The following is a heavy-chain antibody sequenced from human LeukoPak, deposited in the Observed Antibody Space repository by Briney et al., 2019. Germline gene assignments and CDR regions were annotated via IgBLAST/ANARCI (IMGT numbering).Heavy chain of an antibody. CDR1: GFTFSTYL. V-gene: IGHV3-7*01. Sequence: GGSLRLSCAASGFTFSTYLMSWVRQAPGKGLEWVANIKQDGSEKYYVDSVKGRFTISRDNAKNSLYLQMNSLRAEDTAVYYCTREGYDFWSGYSFYFDYWGQGTLVTVSS. J-gene: IGHJ4*02. CDR2: IKQDGSEK. CDR3: TREGYDFWSGYSFYFDY. D-gene: IGHD3-3*01.